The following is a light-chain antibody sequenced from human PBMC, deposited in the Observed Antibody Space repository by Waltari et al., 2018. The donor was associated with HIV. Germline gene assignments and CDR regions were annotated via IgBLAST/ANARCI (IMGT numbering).Light chain of an antibody. J-gene: IGLJ2*01. Sequence: QSALTQPHSVSGSLGQSVTIPCNGTSSAVGNNNFVSWYQQHPGSAPKLLIYDVLKRPSGVSRRFSGSKSDNTASLTISGLRIDDEADYFCCSYTDTYTWIFGGGTSLTV. CDR3: CSYTDTYTWI. CDR1: SSAVGNNNF. V-gene: IGLV2-11*01. CDR2: DVL.